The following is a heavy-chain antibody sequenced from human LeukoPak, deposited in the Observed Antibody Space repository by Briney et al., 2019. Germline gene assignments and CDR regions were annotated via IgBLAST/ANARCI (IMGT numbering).Heavy chain of an antibody. V-gene: IGHV3-23*01. CDR3: ADGNYDSSGYYYVPPGY. D-gene: IGHD3-22*01. J-gene: IGHJ4*02. CDR1: GFTLSSYA. CDR2: ISGSGGST. Sequence: GGSLRLSCVASGFTLSSYAMSWVRQAPGRGLEWVSAISGSGGSTYYADSVKGRFTISRDNSKNTLYLQMSSLRAEDTAVYYCADGNYDSSGYYYVPPGYWGQGTLVTVSS.